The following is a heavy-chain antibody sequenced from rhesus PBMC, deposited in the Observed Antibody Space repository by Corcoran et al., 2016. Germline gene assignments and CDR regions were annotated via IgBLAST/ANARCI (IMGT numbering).Heavy chain of an antibody. CDR2: IYGSGGRK. V-gene: IGHV4S14*01. CDR1: GYSISSGYY. D-gene: IGHD5-42*01. Sequence: QVQLQESGPGLVKPSETLSLTCAVSGYSISSGYYWGWIRQPPGKGLEWIGSIYGSGGRKYLNPSLKGRFTLSVDTSKNQFSLKLSSVTAADTAVYYCARVGSSWSEWDTVGTEWYFDLWGPGTPITISS. J-gene: IGHJ2*01. CDR3: ARVGSSWSEWDTVGTEWYFDL.